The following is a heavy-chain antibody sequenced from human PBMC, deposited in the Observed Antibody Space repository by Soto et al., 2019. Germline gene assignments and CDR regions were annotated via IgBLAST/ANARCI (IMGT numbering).Heavy chain of an antibody. CDR2: IIPIFGTA. D-gene: IGHD3-9*01. CDR1: GGTFSSYA. V-gene: IGHV1-69*13. CDR3: ARVSGAKKDILTGYPQDDAFDI. J-gene: IGHJ3*02. Sequence: ASVKVSCKASGGTFSSYAISWVRQAPGQGLEWMGGIIPIFGTANYAQKFQGRVTITADESTSTAYMELSSLRSEDTAVYYCARVSGAKKDILTGYPQDDAFDIWGQGKMVTVSS.